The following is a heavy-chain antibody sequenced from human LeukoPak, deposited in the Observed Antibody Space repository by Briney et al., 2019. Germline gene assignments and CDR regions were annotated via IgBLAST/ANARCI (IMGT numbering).Heavy chain of an antibody. D-gene: IGHD6-6*01. V-gene: IGHV4-28*03. CDR1: GYSISSSNW. CDR2: IYYSGST. Sequence: SETLSLTCAVSGYSISSSNWWGWIRQPPGKGLEWIGYIYYSGSTYYNPSLKSRVTMSVDTSKNQFSLKLNSVTAADTAVYYCAREVAARPSWFDPWGQGTLVTVSS. J-gene: IGHJ5*02. CDR3: AREVAARPSWFDP.